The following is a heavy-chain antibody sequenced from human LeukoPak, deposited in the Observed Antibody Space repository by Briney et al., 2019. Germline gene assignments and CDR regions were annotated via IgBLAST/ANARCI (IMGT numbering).Heavy chain of an antibody. CDR2: IYSGGST. D-gene: IGHD1-26*01. J-gene: IGHJ4*02. CDR3: AKDISGSPNIDY. Sequence: GGSLRLSCAASGFTVSSSYMNWVRQAPGKGLEWVSVIYSGGSTYYADSVKGRFTISRDNSKSTLYLQMNSLRAEDTAVYYCAKDISGSPNIDYWGQGTLVTVSS. V-gene: IGHV3-53*05. CDR1: GFTVSSSY.